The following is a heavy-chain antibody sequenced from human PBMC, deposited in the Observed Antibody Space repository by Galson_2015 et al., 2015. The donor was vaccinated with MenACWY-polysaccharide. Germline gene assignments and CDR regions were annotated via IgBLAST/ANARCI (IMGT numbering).Heavy chain of an antibody. J-gene: IGHJ4*02. D-gene: IGHD7-27*01. CDR1: GYTFKSYA. CDR3: ARGGTGSLATD. CDR2: INVDKGNT. V-gene: IGHV1-3*01. Sequence: SVKVSCKASGYTFKSYAIHWVRQAPGQRLEWMGWINVDKGNTKYSQRFQGRVSITRDTSASTAYMELGGLRSEDTAVYYCARGGTGSLATDWGQGTLVTFSS.